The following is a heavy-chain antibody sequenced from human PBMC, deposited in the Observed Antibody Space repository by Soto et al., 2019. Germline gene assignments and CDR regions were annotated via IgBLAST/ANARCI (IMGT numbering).Heavy chain of an antibody. CDR3: ASNRVGATTPYYYYYYGMDV. CDR2: IIPIFGTA. J-gene: IGHJ6*02. Sequence: SVKVSCKASGGTFSSYAISWVRQAPGQGLEWMGGIIPIFGTANYAQKFQGRVTITADESTSTAYMELSSLRSEDTAVYYCASNRVGATTPYYYYYYGMDVWGQGTTVTVSS. V-gene: IGHV1-69*13. CDR1: GGTFSSYA. D-gene: IGHD1-26*01.